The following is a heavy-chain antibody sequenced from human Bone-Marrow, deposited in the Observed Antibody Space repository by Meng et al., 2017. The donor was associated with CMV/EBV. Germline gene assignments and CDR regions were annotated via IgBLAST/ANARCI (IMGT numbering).Heavy chain of an antibody. V-gene: IGHV3-7*01. CDR1: GFTFSDYY. CDR3: ARDLSRPKTIFGVVTIYYYYGMDV. J-gene: IGHJ6*02. Sequence: GESLKISCAASGFTFSDYYMSWVRQAPGKGLEWVANIKQDGSEKYYVDSVKGRFTISRDNAKNSLYLQMNSLRAEDTAVYYCARDLSRPKTIFGVVTIYYYYGMDVWGQGTTVTVSS. D-gene: IGHD3-3*01. CDR2: IKQDGSEK.